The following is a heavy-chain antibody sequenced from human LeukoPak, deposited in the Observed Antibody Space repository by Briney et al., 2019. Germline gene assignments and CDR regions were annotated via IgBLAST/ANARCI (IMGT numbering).Heavy chain of an antibody. Sequence: GGSLRLSCATSGFTFSNYDMSWVRQAPGKGLEWISYISSSGSTIYHADSVKGRFTISRNDAKKSLYLQMNSLRAEDTAVYYCARDPTDSLLIDYWGQGTLVTVSS. D-gene: IGHD3-22*01. CDR3: ARDPTDSLLIDY. CDR1: GFTFSNYD. J-gene: IGHJ4*02. CDR2: ISSSGSTI. V-gene: IGHV3-11*04.